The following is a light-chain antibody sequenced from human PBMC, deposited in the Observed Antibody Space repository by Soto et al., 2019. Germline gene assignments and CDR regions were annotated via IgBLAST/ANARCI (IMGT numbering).Light chain of an antibody. CDR2: GPS. J-gene: IGKJ1*01. Sequence: EIVLTQSPGTLSLSPGERATLACRASQNITSSHIAWYQQKPGQAPRLLIDGPSTRATGIPDRFSGGGSGTDFTLSITGLEPEDFAVYYCHQFGNSPQTFGDGTKVEVK. V-gene: IGKV3-20*01. CDR1: QNITSSH. CDR3: HQFGNSPQT.